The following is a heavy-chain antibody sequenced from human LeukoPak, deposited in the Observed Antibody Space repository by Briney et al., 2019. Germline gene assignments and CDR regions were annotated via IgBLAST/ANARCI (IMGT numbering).Heavy chain of an antibody. D-gene: IGHD6-13*01. V-gene: IGHV3-30*18. CDR1: GFTFSSYG. Sequence: GGSLILSCASSGFTFSSYGMHWVRQAPGKGLEWVAAISYDGSYYYYADSVKGRFTISRDNSKNTLYLQMNSLRAEDTAVYNCAKDLRQSYVGIFDIWGQGTMVTVSS. J-gene: IGHJ3*02. CDR3: AKDLRQSYVGIFDI. CDR2: ISYDGSYY.